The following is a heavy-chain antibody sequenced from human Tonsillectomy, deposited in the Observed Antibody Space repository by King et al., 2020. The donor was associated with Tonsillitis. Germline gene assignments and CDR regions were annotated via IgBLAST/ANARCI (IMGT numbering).Heavy chain of an antibody. Sequence: VQSGRSLRLSCAASGFSFDDYAMHWVRQAPGKGLEWVAGISWNRGTRGYADSVKGRFTISRDNAKNSLYLQMNSLRPEDTAFYYCAKDRDTQVLRYYFDYWGQGTLVTVSS. CDR2: ISWNRGTR. V-gene: IGHV3-9*01. D-gene: IGHD4/OR15-4a*01. J-gene: IGHJ4*02. CDR3: AKDRDTQVLRYYFDY. CDR1: GFSFDDYA.